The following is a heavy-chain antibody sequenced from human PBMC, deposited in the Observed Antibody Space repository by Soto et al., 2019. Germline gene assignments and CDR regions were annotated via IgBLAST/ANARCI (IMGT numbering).Heavy chain of an antibody. CDR2: VYHSGTT. D-gene: IGHD2-15*01. V-gene: IGHV4-59*11. CDR1: GVSISSHY. CDR3: ARERWTCSAVSCYGDFDY. Sequence: QVQLQESGPGLVKPSETLSLTCTVSGVSISSHYWTWIRQPPGKGLEWIAYVYHSGTTSYSPSLKSRVTISIDTSRSQFSLNLNAVTAADTAVYYCARERWTCSAVSCYGDFDYWGQGTLVTVSS. J-gene: IGHJ4*02.